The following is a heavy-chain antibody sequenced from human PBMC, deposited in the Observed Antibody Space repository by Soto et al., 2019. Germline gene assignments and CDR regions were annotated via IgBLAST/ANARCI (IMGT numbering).Heavy chain of an antibody. J-gene: IGHJ4*02. D-gene: IGHD1-20*01. CDR1: GGSFSGYY. Sequence: QVQLQQWGAGLLKPSETLSLTCAVYGGSFSGYYWHWIRQPPGKGLEWIGEINHSGSTNYNPSLKSRVTVSADTSKNQVSLKLSSVTAADTAVYYCSTGNWRSRYWDQGTLVTVSS. V-gene: IGHV4-34*01. CDR2: INHSGST. CDR3: STGNWRSRY.